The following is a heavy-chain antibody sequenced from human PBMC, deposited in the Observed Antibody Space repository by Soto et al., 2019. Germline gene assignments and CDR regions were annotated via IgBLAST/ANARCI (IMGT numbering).Heavy chain of an antibody. CDR3: AREGYDSSGYYYDP. V-gene: IGHV4-59*01. CDR1: GGSISSYY. CDR2: IYYSGST. D-gene: IGHD3-22*01. Sequence: SETLSLTCTVSGGSISSYYWSWIRQPPGKGLEWIGYIYYSGSTNYNPSLKSRVTISVDTSKNQFSLKLSSVTAADTAMYYCAREGYDSSGYYYDPWGQGTLVTVSS. J-gene: IGHJ5*02.